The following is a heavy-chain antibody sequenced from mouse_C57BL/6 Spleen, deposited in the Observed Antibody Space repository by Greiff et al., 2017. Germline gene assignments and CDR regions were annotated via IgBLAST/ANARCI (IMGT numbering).Heavy chain of an antibody. CDR1: GYTFTEYT. V-gene: IGHV1-62-2*01. J-gene: IGHJ3*01. D-gene: IGHD2-10*01. CDR3: ARHEAYYGNPQLGFAY. Sequence: VQLQQSGAELVKPGASVKLSCKASGYTFTEYTIHWVKPRSGQGLEWIGWFYPGSGSIKYNEKFKDKATLTADKSSSTVYMELSRLTSEDSAVYFCARHEAYYGNPQLGFAYWGQGTLVTVSA. CDR2: FYPGSGSI.